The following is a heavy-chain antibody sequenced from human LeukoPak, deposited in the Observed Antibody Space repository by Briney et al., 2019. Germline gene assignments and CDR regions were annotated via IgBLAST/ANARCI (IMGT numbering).Heavy chain of an antibody. CDR1: GFTFSSYG. V-gene: IGHV3-30*02. D-gene: IGHD3-3*01. J-gene: IGHJ4*02. CDR3: AKDPVQYDWLEYYFDY. Sequence: GGSLRLSCAASGFTFSSYGMHWVRQAPGKGLEWVAFIRYDGSNKYYADSVKGRFTISRDNSKNTLYLQMNSLRAEDTAVYYCAKDPVQYDWLEYYFDYWGQGTLVTVSS. CDR2: IRYDGSNK.